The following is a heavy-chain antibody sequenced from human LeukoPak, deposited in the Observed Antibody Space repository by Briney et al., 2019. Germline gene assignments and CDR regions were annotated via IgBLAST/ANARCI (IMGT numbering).Heavy chain of an antibody. Sequence: XMSXXRQXXXXGLECVSYISSSSSYTNYADSVKGRFTISRDNAKNSLYLQMNSLRAEDTAVYYCARDRVENWFDPWGQGTLVTVSS. V-gene: IGHV3-11*06. J-gene: IGHJ5*02. CDR2: ISSSSSYT. D-gene: IGHD3-10*01. CDR3: ARDRVENWFDP. CDR1: X.